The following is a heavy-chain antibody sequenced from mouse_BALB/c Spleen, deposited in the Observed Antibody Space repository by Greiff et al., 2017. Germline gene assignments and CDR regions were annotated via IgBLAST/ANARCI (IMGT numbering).Heavy chain of an antibody. CDR2: ISYDGSN. Sequence: VQLQQSGPGLVKPSQSLSLTCSVTGYSITSGYYWNWIRQFPGNKLEWMGYISYDGSNNYNPSLKNRISITRDTSKNQFFLKLNSVTTEDTATYYCAREEGYDAWFAYWGQGTLVTVSA. CDR3: AREEGYDAWFAY. V-gene: IGHV3-6*02. J-gene: IGHJ3*01. D-gene: IGHD2-2*01. CDR1: GYSITSGYY.